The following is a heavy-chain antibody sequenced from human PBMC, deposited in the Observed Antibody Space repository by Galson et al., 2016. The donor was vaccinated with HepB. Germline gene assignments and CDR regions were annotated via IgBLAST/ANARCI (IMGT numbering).Heavy chain of an antibody. CDR2: IYAGDSDT. D-gene: IGHD5-24*01. CDR1: GYTFTSYW. J-gene: IGHJ4*02. CDR3: ARQSRDLWGPGDY. Sequence: QSGAEVKKPGESLKISCKGFGYTFTSYWIAWVRQLPGKGLEWMGIIYAGDSDTKYGPSFQGQVTISVDKSISTAYLQWNSLKASDSAMYYCARQSRDLWGPGDYWGQGTLVTVSS. V-gene: IGHV5-51*01.